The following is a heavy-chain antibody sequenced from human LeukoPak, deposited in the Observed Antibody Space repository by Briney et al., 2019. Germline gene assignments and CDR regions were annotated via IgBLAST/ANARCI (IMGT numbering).Heavy chain of an antibody. J-gene: IGHJ4*02. CDR1: GFTFSSYS. Sequence: PAGSLRLSCAASGFTFSSYSMNWVRQAPGKGLEWVSYISSSSSTIYYADSVKGRFTISRDNAKNSLYLQMNSLRAEDTAVYYCARGYDFWSGYYTPPFDYWGQGTLVSVSS. D-gene: IGHD3-3*01. CDR2: ISSSSSTI. CDR3: ARGYDFWSGYYTPPFDY. V-gene: IGHV3-48*01.